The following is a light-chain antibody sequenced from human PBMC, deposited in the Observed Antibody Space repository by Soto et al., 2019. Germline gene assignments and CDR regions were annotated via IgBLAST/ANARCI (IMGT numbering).Light chain of an antibody. CDR2: EVN. Sequence: LTQPASVSGSPGQSITISCTGTSSDVGRFNFVSWYQQHPGKAPKLMIFEVNKRPSGVSNRFYGSKSGNTASLTISGLQAEDEADYYCCSDTGTGVYVFGTGTKSPS. J-gene: IGLJ1*01. CDR1: SSDVGRFNF. V-gene: IGLV2-23*02. CDR3: CSDTGTGVYV.